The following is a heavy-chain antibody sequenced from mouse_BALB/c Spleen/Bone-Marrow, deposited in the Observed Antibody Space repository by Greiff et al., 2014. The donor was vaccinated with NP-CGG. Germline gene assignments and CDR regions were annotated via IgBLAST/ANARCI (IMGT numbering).Heavy chain of an antibody. Sequence: VQLQESGAELVRPGASVKLSCKASGYTFTSYWMNWVKQRPEQGLEWIGRTDPYDSETHYNQKFKDKAILTVDKSSGTAYMQLSSLTSEDSAVDDCARDSGSSSWYFDVWGAGTTVTVSS. D-gene: IGHD1-1*01. V-gene: IGHV1-52*01. CDR2: TDPYDSET. CDR1: GYTFTSYW. CDR3: ARDSGSSSWYFDV. J-gene: IGHJ1*01.